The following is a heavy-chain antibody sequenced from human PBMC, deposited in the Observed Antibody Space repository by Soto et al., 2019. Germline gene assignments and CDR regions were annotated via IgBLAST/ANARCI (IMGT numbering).Heavy chain of an antibody. V-gene: IGHV3-7*03. CDR2: IKQDGSEK. Sequence: PGGSLRLSCAASGFTFSIYWTSWVRQAPGKGLEWVANIKQDGSEKYYVDSVKGRFTISRDNSKNTLYLQMNSLRAEDTAVYYCAKAFRTFDYWGQGTLVTVSS. CDR1: GFTFSIYW. CDR3: AKAFRTFDY. D-gene: IGHD2-8*01. J-gene: IGHJ4*02.